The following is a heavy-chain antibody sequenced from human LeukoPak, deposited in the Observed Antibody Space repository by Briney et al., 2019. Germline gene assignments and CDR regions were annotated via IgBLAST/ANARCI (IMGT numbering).Heavy chain of an antibody. CDR2: ISGSGGST. D-gene: IGHD3-3*01. V-gene: IGHV3-23*01. J-gene: IGHJ4*02. CDR1: GFTFSRYA. Sequence: PGGSLRLSCAASGFTFSRYAMSWVRQAPGKGLEWVSAISGSGGSTYYADSVKGRFTISRDNSKNTLYLQMNSLRAEDTAVYYCAKAYYDFWSGYYPLFDYWGQGTLVTVSS. CDR3: AKAYYDFWSGYYPLFDY.